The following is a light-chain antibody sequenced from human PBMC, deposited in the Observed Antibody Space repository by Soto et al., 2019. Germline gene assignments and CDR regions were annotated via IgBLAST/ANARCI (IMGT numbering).Light chain of an antibody. J-gene: IGKJ4*01. CDR2: AAS. V-gene: IGKV1-12*01. CDR1: QGISGL. Sequence: DIQMTQSPSSVSASVGDRVTITCRASQGISGLLAWYQQKPWKAPKLLIYAASSLQSGLPSRFSGRGSGTDFTLTISGLQPEDVATYYCQQANSFPLTFGGGTKVEIK. CDR3: QQANSFPLT.